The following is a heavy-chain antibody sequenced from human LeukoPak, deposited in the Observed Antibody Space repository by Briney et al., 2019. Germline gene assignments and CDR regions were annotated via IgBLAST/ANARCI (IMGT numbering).Heavy chain of an antibody. CDR3: ARGLYCSSNSCYKDY. Sequence: GSLRLSCAASGFTFRNYAMSWIRQPPGKGLEWIGEINHSGSADYNPSLKSRLTISVDRSKNQFSLKLSSVTAADTAVYYCARGLYCSSNSCYKDYWGQGTLVTASS. CDR2: INHSGSA. J-gene: IGHJ4*02. D-gene: IGHD2-2*02. V-gene: IGHV4-34*01. CDR1: GFTFRNYA.